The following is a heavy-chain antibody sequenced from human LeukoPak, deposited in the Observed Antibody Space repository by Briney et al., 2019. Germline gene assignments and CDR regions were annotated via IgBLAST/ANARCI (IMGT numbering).Heavy chain of an antibody. CDR2: INHSGST. V-gene: IGHV4-34*01. CDR1: GGSFSGYY. J-gene: IGHJ5*02. CDR3: ARSTRSWFDP. D-gene: IGHD3-10*01. Sequence: SETLSLTCAVYGGSFSGYYWSWIRQPPGKGLEWIGEINHSGSTNYSPSLKSRVTISVDASNNQFSLKLTSVTAADTAVYYCARSTRSWFDPWGQGTLVTVSS.